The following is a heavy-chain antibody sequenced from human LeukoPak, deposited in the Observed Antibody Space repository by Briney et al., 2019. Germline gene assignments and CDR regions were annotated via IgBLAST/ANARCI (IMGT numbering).Heavy chain of an antibody. CDR1: GFTVSSNY. CDR3: AKEGSSGWPKYYFDF. Sequence: GGSLRLSCAASGFTVSSNYMSWVRQAPGKGLEWVSYISSSSSTIYYADSVKGRFTISRDNAKNSLYLQMNSLRAEDTAVYYCAKEGSSGWPKYYFDFWGQGTLVTVSS. D-gene: IGHD6-19*01. V-gene: IGHV3-48*01. CDR2: ISSSSSTI. J-gene: IGHJ4*02.